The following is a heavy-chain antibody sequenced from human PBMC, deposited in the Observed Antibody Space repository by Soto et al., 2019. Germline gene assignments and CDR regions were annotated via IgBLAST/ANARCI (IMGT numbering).Heavy chain of an antibody. D-gene: IGHD2-2*01. CDR2: IHPTDGST. CDR3: VRDRFGSCTFDY. Sequence: QVQLVQSGAEVKEPGASVKVSCKASGYNFASNHMHWVRQIPGQGLEWMGIIHPTDGSTSYAQRFRGRITLTRDAPTNTDYMELRGLTSEDTVVYSCVRDRFGSCTFDYWGQGTLLTVSS. CDR1: GYNFASNH. V-gene: IGHV1-46*01. J-gene: IGHJ4*02.